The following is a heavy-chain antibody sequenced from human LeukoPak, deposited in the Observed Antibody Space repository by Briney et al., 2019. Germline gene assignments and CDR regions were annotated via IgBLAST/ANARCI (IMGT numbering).Heavy chain of an antibody. CDR2: IYYTGST. CDR1: GGSISSYY. D-gene: IGHD5-18*01. CDR3: ARGMGTANH. Sequence: SETLSLTCTVSGGSISSYYWSWIRQPPGKGLEWIGSIYYTGSTNHNPSLKSRVIISVDTSNNQFSLKLSSVTAADTAVCYCARGMGTANHWGQGTLVTVSS. J-gene: IGHJ4*02. V-gene: IGHV4-59*01.